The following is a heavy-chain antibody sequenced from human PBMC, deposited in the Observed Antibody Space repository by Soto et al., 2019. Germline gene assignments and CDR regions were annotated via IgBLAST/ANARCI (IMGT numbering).Heavy chain of an antibody. D-gene: IGHD1-26*01. CDR3: ARDLWYWELVPRSLGARIGTWFDP. J-gene: IGHJ5*02. Sequence: SVKVSCKASGCTFSSYAISWVLQAPGQGLEWMGGIIAIFGTANYAQKFQGRVTITADESTSTAYMELSSLRSEDTAVYYCARDLWYWELVPRSLGARIGTWFDPWGQGTLVTVSS. CDR2: IIAIFGTA. V-gene: IGHV1-69*13. CDR1: GCTFSSYA.